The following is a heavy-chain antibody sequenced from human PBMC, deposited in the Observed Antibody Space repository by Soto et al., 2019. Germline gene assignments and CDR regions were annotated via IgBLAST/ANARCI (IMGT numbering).Heavy chain of an antibody. V-gene: IGHV3-7*01. Sequence: GGSLRLSCAASGFTFSSYWMSWVRQAPGKGLEWVANIKQDGSEKYYVDSVKGRFTISRDNAKNSLYLQMNSLRAEDTAVYYCARLGSWSGEGAARAFDIWGQGTMVTVSS. CDR3: ARLGSWSGEGAARAFDI. CDR2: IKQDGSEK. J-gene: IGHJ3*02. CDR1: GFTFSSYW. D-gene: IGHD6-6*01.